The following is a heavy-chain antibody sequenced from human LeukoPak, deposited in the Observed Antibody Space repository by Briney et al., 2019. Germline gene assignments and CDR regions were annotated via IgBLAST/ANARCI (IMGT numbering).Heavy chain of an antibody. J-gene: IGHJ3*02. CDR1: GFTFSTYS. CDR2: IRGSSSYI. CDR3: AREGARLYGDPTDAFDI. V-gene: IGHV3-21*01. Sequence: GGSLRLSCAASGFTFSTYSMNWVRQAPGKGLEWVSSIRGSSSYIHYADSVKGRFTISRDNAKNSLYLQMNSLRAEDTAVYYCAREGARLYGDPTDAFDIWGQGTMVTVSS. D-gene: IGHD4-17*01.